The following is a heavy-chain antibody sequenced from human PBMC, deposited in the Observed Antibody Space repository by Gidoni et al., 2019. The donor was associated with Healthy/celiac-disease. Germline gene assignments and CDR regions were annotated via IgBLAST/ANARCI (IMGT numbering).Heavy chain of an antibody. Sequence: EVQLVESGGGLVKPGGSMRLSCAASGFTFSSYSMNWVRQAPGKGLEWVSSISSTSSYIYYAASVKGRFTISRDNAKNSLYLQMNSLRAEDTAVYYCARGPVGYDLIFDYWGQGTLVTVSS. V-gene: IGHV3-21*01. D-gene: IGHD5-12*01. CDR2: ISSTSSYI. CDR1: GFTFSSYS. J-gene: IGHJ4*02. CDR3: ARGPVGYDLIFDY.